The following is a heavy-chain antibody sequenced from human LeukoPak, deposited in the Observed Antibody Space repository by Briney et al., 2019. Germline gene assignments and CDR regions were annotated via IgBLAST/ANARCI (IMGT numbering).Heavy chain of an antibody. Sequence: GGSLRLSCAASGFTFRDYSMNWVRQAPGKGLEWVSYIGGSGTTIYYADSVKGRFTISRGNAKNSLFLQMNSLRAEDTAFYYCASKGGFDDWGQGTLVTVSS. CDR3: ASKGGFDD. CDR2: IGGSGTTI. V-gene: IGHV3-48*04. J-gene: IGHJ4*02. D-gene: IGHD2-15*01. CDR1: GFTFRDYS.